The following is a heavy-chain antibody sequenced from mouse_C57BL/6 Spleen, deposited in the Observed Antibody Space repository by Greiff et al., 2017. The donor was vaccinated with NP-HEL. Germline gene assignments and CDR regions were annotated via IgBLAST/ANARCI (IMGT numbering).Heavy chain of an antibody. CDR2: IAPSDSYT. D-gene: IGHD3-2*02. CDR3: ARDSSGYVAY. J-gene: IGHJ3*01. Sequence: QVQLQQPGAELVMPGASVKLSCKASGYTFTSYWMHWVKQRPGQGLEWIGEIAPSDSYTNYNQKFKGKSTVTVDKSSSTAYRQLSSLTSEDSAVYYCARDSSGYVAYWGQGTLVTVSA. CDR1: GYTFTSYW. V-gene: IGHV1-69*01.